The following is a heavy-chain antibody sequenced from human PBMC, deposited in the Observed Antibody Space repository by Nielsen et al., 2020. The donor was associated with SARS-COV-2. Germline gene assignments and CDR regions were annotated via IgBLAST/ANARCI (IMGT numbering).Heavy chain of an antibody. CDR2: ISAYNGYT. CDR3: TRVGRAPDY. Sequence: ASVKVSCKASGYTFINYGVSWVRQAPGQGLEWMGWISAYNGYTRYAQRFQGRVTITRDTSASTTYMELSSLRSEDTAVYYCTRVGRAPDYWGQGTLVTVSS. D-gene: IGHD3-16*01. J-gene: IGHJ4*02. V-gene: IGHV1-18*01. CDR1: GYTFINYG.